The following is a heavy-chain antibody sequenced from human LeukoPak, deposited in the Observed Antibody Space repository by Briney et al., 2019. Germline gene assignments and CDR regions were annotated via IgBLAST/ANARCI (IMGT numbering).Heavy chain of an antibody. CDR2: IYYSGST. CDR1: GGSISSSSYY. D-gene: IGHD3-22*01. V-gene: IGHV4-39*01. CDR3: ARLYYDSSGYYQICYFDY. Sequence: PSETLSLNCTVSGGSISSSSYYWGWPRQPPGKGLEWIGNIYYSGSTYYNPSLKSRVTISVDTSKNQFSLNLSSVTAADTAVYYCARLYYDSSGYYQICYFDYWGQGTLVTVSS. J-gene: IGHJ4*02.